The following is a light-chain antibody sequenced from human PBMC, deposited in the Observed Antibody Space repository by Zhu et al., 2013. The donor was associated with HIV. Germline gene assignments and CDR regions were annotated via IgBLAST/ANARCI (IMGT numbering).Light chain of an antibody. V-gene: IGLV2-14*01. CDR3: AAWDDTLHGVV. Sequence: QSALTQPASVSGSPGQSITISCTGTSSDVGGYSSVSWYQHHPRKAPKLIISEVSNRPSGVSNRFSGSKSGNTASLTISGLQAEDEADYYCAAWDDTLHGVVFGGGTKLTVL. CDR2: EVS. CDR1: SSDVGGYSS. J-gene: IGLJ2*01.